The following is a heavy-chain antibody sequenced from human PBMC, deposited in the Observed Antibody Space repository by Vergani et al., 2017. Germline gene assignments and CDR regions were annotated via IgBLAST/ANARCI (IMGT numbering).Heavy chain of an antibody. CDR3: ASSEGYSSSWYGYYYYGMDV. V-gene: IGHV1-69*01. J-gene: IGHJ6*02. D-gene: IGHD6-13*01. Sequence: QVQLVQSGAEVKKPGSSVKVSCKASGGTFSSYAISWVRQAPGQGLEWMGGIIPIFGTANYAQKFQGRVTITADESTSTAYMELSSLRSEDTAVYYCASSEGYSSSWYGYYYYGMDVWGQGTTVTVSS. CDR2: IIPIFGTA. CDR1: GGTFSSYA.